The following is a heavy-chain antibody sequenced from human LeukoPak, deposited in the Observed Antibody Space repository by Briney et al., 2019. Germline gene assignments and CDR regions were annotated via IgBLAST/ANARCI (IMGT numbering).Heavy chain of an antibody. Sequence: PSETLSLTCTVSGGSISTYSWSWIRQPAGKELEWIGRIYSSGSTNYNPSLKSRVTISVDTSKNQFSLKLSSVTAADTAVYYCARNRYYYGSRSYGVPNWFDPWGQGTLVTVSS. V-gene: IGHV4-4*07. CDR3: ARNRYYYGSRSYGVPNWFDP. CDR2: IYSSGST. D-gene: IGHD3-10*01. J-gene: IGHJ5*02. CDR1: GGSISTYS.